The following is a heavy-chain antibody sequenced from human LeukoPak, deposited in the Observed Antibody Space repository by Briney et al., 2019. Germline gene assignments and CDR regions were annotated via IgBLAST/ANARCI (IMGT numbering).Heavy chain of an antibody. J-gene: IGHJ6*02. D-gene: IGHD3-3*01. V-gene: IGHV4-30-2*01. CDR3: ARVALRFLEWSNYGMDV. CDR2: IYHSGST. Sequence: SQTLSLTCAVSGGSISSGGYSWSWLRQPPGKGLEWIGYIYHSGSTYYNPSLKSRVTISVDRSKNQFSLKLSSVTAADTAVYYCARVALRFLEWSNYGMDVWGQGTTVTVSS. CDR1: GGSISSGGYS.